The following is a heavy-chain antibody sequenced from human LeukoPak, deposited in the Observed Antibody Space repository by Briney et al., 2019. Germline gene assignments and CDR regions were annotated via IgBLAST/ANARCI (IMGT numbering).Heavy chain of an antibody. CDR3: ARAIAAAGTPYNLDY. V-gene: IGHV1-46*01. D-gene: IGHD6-13*01. CDR2: INPSGGST. J-gene: IGHJ4*02. CDR1: GYTFTSYY. Sequence: GASVKVSCKASGYTFTSYYMHWVRQAPGQGLEWMGIINPSGGSTSYAQKFQGRVTMTRDTSTSTVYMELSSLRSEDTAVYYCARAIAAAGTPYNLDYWGQGTLVTVSS.